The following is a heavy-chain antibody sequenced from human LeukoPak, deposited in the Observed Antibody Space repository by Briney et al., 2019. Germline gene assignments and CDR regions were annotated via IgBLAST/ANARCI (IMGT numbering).Heavy chain of an antibody. J-gene: IGHJ4*02. CDR2: IYPGDSDT. V-gene: IGHV5-51*01. D-gene: IGHD4-23*01. Sequence: GASVKISCKGSGYSFTSYWIGWVRQMPGKGLEWMGIIYPGDSDTRYSPSFQGQVTISADKSISTAYLQWSSLKASDTAMYYCARETPPSAPDYWGQGTLVTVSS. CDR1: GYSFTSYW. CDR3: ARETPPSAPDY.